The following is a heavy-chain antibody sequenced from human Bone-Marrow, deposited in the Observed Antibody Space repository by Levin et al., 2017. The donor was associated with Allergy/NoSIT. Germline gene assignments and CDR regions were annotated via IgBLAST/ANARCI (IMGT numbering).Heavy chain of an antibody. J-gene: IGHJ5*02. V-gene: IGHV3-23*01. D-gene: IGHD2-15*01. CDR2: ISGSGGST. CDR3: AKGTVVVVAATGNQGNWFDP. CDR1: GFTFSSYA. Sequence: GESLKISCAASGFTFSSYAMSWVRQAPGKGLEWVSAISGSGGSTYYADSVKGRFTISRDNSKNTLYLQMNSLRAEDTAVYYCAKGTVVVVAATGNQGNWFDPWGQGTLVTVSS.